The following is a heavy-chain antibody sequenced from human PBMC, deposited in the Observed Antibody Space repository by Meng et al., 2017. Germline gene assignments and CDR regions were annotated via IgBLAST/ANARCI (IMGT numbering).Heavy chain of an antibody. J-gene: IGHJ6*02. D-gene: IGHD3-22*01. CDR2: ISSSSIYI. V-gene: IGHV3-21*01. CDR1: GFIFSTYS. CDR3: ARDKYYYDSSGPNYYYYGMDV. Sequence: GESLKISCAASGFIFSTYSMTWVRQAPGRGLEWVSSISSSSIYIYYANSVKGRFTISRDNAKNSLYLQMNSLRAEDTAVYYCARDKYYYDSSGPNYYYYGMDVWGQGTTVTVSS.